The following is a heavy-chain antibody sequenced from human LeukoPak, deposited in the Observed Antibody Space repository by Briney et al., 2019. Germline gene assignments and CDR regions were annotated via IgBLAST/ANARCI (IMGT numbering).Heavy chain of an antibody. CDR2: IYSGGST. J-gene: IGHJ4*02. CDR1: GFTVSSNY. Sequence: YPGRSLRLSCAASGFTVSSNYMSWVRQAPGKGLEWVSVIYSGGSTFYADSVKGRFSISRDNAKNSLYLQMSSLRDEDTAVYYCATIRSNDGSLPIDYWGRGTLVTVSS. V-gene: IGHV3-53*01. CDR3: ATIRSNDGSLPIDY. D-gene: IGHD2-15*01.